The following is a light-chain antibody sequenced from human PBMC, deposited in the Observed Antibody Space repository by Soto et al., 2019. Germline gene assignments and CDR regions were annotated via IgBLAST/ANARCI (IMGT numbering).Light chain of an antibody. J-gene: IGKJ1*01. V-gene: IGKV3-15*01. CDR3: QQYNNWPWT. CDR1: QSVSSN. CDR2: GAS. Sequence: EVVRTQSPATLSVSPGERATLSCRASQSVSSNLAWYQQKPGQAPRLLIYGASTRATGIPARFSGSGSGTEFTLIISSLQSEDFAVYYCQQYNNWPWTFGQGTKVDI.